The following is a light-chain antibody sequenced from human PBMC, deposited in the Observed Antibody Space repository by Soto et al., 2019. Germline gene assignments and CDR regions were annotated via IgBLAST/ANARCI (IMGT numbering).Light chain of an antibody. CDR2: GAS. V-gene: IGKV3D-20*02. J-gene: IGKJ5*01. CDR3: QQRSNWPPT. Sequence: EIVLTQSPGTLSLSPGERATLSCRASQSVRSNFLAWYQQKPGQAPRLLIYGASNRATGIPDRFSGSGSGTDFTLTISSLEPEDFAVYYCQQRSNWPPTFGQGTRLEIK. CDR1: QSVRSNF.